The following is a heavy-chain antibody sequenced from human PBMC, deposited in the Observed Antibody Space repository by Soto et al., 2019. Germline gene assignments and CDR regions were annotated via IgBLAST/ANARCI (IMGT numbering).Heavy chain of an antibody. Sequence: EVHLLESGGGLVQPGWSLTLSCAASGFTFSSYAMSWVRQAPGKGLEWVSAISGGGGDTTYYADSVKGRLIISKDNSKNTLYLQMSSLRAEDTAVYYCAKELAILGKGAFDMWGQGTMVTVSS. V-gene: IGHV3-23*01. CDR3: AKELAILGKGAFDM. J-gene: IGHJ3*02. CDR1: GFTFSSYA. CDR2: ISGGGGDTT. D-gene: IGHD3-3*02.